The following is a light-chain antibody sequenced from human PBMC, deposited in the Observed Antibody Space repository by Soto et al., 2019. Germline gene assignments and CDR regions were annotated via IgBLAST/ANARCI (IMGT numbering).Light chain of an antibody. CDR3: SSYAGSNNWV. V-gene: IGLV2-8*01. CDR2: EVS. CDR1: SSDVGNYKY. Sequence: QSALTQSPSASGSPGQSVTISCTGTSSDVGNYKYVSWYQQHPGKAPKLMIYEVSKRPSGVPDRFSGSKSGNTASLTVSGLPAEDEADYYCSSYAGSNNWVFGGGTKLTVL. J-gene: IGLJ3*02.